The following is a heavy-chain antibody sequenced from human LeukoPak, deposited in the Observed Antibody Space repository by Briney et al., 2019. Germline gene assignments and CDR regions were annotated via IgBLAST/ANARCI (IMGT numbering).Heavy chain of an antibody. CDR2: IYTSGST. CDR3: ARGRKRCSGGSCYSVWFDP. Sequence: SETLSLTCTVSGGSISSYYWSWIRQPAGKGLEWIGRIYTSGSTNYNPSLKSRVTMSVDTSKNQFSLKLSSVTAADTAVYYCARGRKRCSGGSCYSVWFDPWGQGTLVTVSS. J-gene: IGHJ5*02. CDR1: GGSISSYY. V-gene: IGHV4-4*07. D-gene: IGHD2-15*01.